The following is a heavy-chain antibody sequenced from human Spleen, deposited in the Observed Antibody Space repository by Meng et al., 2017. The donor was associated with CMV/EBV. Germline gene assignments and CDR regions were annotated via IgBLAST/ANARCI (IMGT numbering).Heavy chain of an antibody. CDR3: ARSYCSSTSCYPRVPWFDP. CDR1: TFSSYW. J-gene: IGHJ5*02. V-gene: IGHV3-74*01. D-gene: IGHD2-2*01. Sequence: TFSSYWMPWGRQGPGKGLVGVSRINSDGSSTSYADSVKGRFTISRDNAKNTLYLQMNSLRAEDTAVYYCARSYCSSTSCYPRVPWFDPWGQGTLVTVSS. CDR2: INSDGSST.